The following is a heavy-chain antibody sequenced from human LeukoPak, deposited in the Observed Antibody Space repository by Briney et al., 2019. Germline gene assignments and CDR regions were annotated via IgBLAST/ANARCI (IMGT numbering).Heavy chain of an antibody. CDR3: ARGPRSYYGSGSYTWFDP. CDR1: GYTFTGYY. Sequence: ASVKVFCKASGYTFTGYYMHWVRQAPGQGLEWMGRINPNSGGTNYAQKFQGRVTMTRDTSISTAYMELSRLRSDDTAVYYCARGPRSYYGSGSYTWFDPWGQGTLVTVSS. D-gene: IGHD3-10*01. CDR2: INPNSGGT. J-gene: IGHJ5*02. V-gene: IGHV1-2*06.